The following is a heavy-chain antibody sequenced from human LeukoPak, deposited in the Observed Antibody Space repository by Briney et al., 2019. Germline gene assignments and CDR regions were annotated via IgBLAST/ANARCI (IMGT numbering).Heavy chain of an antibody. V-gene: IGHV4-39*01. CDR1: GSSITSVSHY. D-gene: IGHD3-16*01. J-gene: IGHJ4*02. Sequence: PSETLSLTCTISGSSITSVSHYWGWIRQPPGKGLEWIGDIYYTGSTYYSPSLRSRVTMSVHTSENQFSLRLNSVTAVDSAVYYCARRWGNIVGVTYEYWGQGTLVTVSS. CDR3: ARRWGNIVGVTYEY. CDR2: IYYTGST.